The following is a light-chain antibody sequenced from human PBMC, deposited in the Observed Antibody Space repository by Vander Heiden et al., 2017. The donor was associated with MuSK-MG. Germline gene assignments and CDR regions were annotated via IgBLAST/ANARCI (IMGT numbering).Light chain of an antibody. CDR3: AAWDDSLNGPGV. V-gene: IGLV1-44*01. CDR2: SNN. J-gene: IGLJ2*01. CDR1: SSNIGSNT. Sequence: QSVLTQPPSASGTPGQRVTISCSGSSSNIGSNTVNWYQQPPGTAPKLLIYSNNQRPSGVPDRFSGSKSGTSASLAISGLQSEDEADYYCAAWDDSLNGPGVFGGGTKLTRL.